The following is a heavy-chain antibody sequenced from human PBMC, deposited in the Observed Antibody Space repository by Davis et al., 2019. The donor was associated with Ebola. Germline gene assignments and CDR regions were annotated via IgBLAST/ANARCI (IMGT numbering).Heavy chain of an antibody. CDR3: ARAPIAVAVSRGRVYFYY. V-gene: IGHV1-69*13. J-gene: IGHJ4*02. Sequence: SVKVSCKASGGTFSSYAISWVRQAPGQGLEWMGGIIPILGTANYAQKFQGRVTITADESTSTAYMELSSLRSEDTAVYYCARAPIAVAVSRGRVYFYYWGQGTLVTVSS. CDR2: IIPILGTA. CDR1: GGTFSSYA. D-gene: IGHD6-19*01.